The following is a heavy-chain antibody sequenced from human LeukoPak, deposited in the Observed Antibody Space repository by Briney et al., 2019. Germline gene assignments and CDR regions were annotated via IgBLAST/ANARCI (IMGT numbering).Heavy chain of an antibody. CDR3: ARAPRYYDFWSGYARGYNWFDP. CDR1: GYTFTSYD. V-gene: IGHV1-8*01. J-gene: IGHJ5*02. CDR2: RNPNSGNT. D-gene: IGHD3-3*01. Sequence: ASVKVSCKASGYTFTSYDINWVRQATGQGLEWMGWRNPNSGNTGYAQKFQGRVTMTRNTSISTAYMELSSLSSEDTAVYYCARAPRYYDFWSGYARGYNWFDPWGQGTLVTVSS.